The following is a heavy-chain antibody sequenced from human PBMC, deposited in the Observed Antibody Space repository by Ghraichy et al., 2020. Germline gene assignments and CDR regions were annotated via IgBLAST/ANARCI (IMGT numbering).Heavy chain of an antibody. CDR3: ARGPTRGY. CDR1: GFTFSSYT. J-gene: IGHJ4*02. V-gene: IGHV3-23*01. Sequence: LSLTCAASGFTFSSYTMSWVRQAPGKGREWVSTISTSGDSTYYADSVKGRFTISRDNSKNKLYLQMNSLRAGDTAVYYCARGPTRGYWGQGTLVTVSS. CDR2: ISTSGDST.